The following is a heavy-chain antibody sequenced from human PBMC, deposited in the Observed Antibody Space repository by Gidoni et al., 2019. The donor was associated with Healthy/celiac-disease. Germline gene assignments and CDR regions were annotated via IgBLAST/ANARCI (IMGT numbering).Heavy chain of an antibody. CDR3: ARVGDFYYYYYGMDV. CDR1: GFTFSSYA. Sequence: QVQLVESGGGVVQPGRSLRLSCAASGFTFSSYAMHWVRQAPGKGLEWVAVISYDGSNKYYADSVKGRFTISRDNSKNTLYLQMNSLRAEDTAVYYCARVGDFYYYYYGMDVWGQGTTVTVSS. V-gene: IGHV3-30-3*01. D-gene: IGHD3-3*01. J-gene: IGHJ6*02. CDR2: ISYDGSNK.